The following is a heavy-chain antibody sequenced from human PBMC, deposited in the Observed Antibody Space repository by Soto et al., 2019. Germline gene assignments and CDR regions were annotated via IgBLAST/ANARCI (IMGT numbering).Heavy chain of an antibody. Sequence: ASVKVSCKASGYTFTNYGISWVRQAPGQGLEWMGWISAYNGNTNYAQKLQGRVTMTTDTSTSTAYMELRSLRSDDTAVYYCARVYYYDSSGYSYYFDYWGQGTLVTVS. CDR2: ISAYNGNT. CDR1: GYTFTNYG. D-gene: IGHD3-22*01. CDR3: ARVYYYDSSGYSYYFDY. V-gene: IGHV1-18*01. J-gene: IGHJ4*02.